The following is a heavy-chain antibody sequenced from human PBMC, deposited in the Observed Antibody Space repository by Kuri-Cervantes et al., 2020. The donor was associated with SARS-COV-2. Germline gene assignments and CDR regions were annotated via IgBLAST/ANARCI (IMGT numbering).Heavy chain of an antibody. D-gene: IGHD6-13*01. CDR3: ARRWGSRFNWFDH. J-gene: IGHJ5*02. CDR1: GYSFTSYW. CDR2: IYPVDSDT. Sequence: GSLRLPCKGSGYSFTSYWSGWVRQLPGKGLEWMGIIYPVDSDTRYSPSFQGQVTISADKSISTAYLQWSSLKASATAMYYCARRWGSRFNWFDHWGQGTLVTVSS. V-gene: IGHV5-51*01.